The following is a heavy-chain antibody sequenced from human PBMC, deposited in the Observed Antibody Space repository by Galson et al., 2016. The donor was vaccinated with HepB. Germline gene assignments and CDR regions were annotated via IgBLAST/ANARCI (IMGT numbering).Heavy chain of an antibody. CDR3: ARGSSWSGHWFDP. J-gene: IGHJ5*02. D-gene: IGHD6-13*01. CDR2: IYYSGIT. Sequence: SETLSLTCTVSGGSISSYYWSWIRQPPGKGLEWIGYIYYSGITNYNPSLKSRVIISLDTSKGQLSLKLSSVTAADTAVYFRARGSSWSGHWFDPWGQGTLVTVSS. CDR1: GGSISSYY. V-gene: IGHV4-59*12.